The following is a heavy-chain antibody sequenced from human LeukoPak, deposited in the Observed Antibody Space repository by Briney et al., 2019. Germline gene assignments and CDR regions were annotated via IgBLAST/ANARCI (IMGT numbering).Heavy chain of an antibody. Sequence: ASVKVSCKASGYTFTGYYMHWVRQAPGQGLEWMGWINTNTGNPTYAQGFTGRFVFSSDTSVSTAYLQISSLKAEDTAVYYCARRSSRAHYFMDVWGKGTTVTVSS. CDR1: GYTFTGYY. CDR3: ARRSSRAHYFMDV. D-gene: IGHD1-26*01. CDR2: INTNTGNP. J-gene: IGHJ6*03. V-gene: IGHV7-4-1*02.